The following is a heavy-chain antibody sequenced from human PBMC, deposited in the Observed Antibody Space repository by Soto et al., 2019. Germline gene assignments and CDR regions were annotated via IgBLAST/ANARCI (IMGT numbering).Heavy chain of an antibody. J-gene: IGHJ4*02. CDR1: GCSISSSNYY. CDR3: ARASGDYDY. V-gene: IGHV4-39*07. Sequence: SETLSLTCTVSGCSISSSNYYWGWIRQPPGKGLEWIGSIYYSGSTYYNPSLKSRVTISVDTSKNQFSLKLSSVTAADTAVYYCARASGDYDYWGQGTLVTVSS. D-gene: IGHD7-27*01. CDR2: IYYSGST.